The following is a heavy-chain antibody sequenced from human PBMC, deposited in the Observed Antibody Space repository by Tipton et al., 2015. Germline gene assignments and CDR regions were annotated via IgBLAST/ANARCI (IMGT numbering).Heavy chain of an antibody. CDR2: TYYRSKWYS. CDR1: GDSVSSNSAA. V-gene: IGHV6-1*01. Sequence: GLVKPSQTLSLTCAISGDSVSSNSAAWNWIRQSPSRGLEWLGNTYYRSKWYSDYAVSVKSRITINSDTSKNQFSLQLNSVTPEDTAVYYCARGRSTLYSDSAGADYWGPGTLVTVSS. J-gene: IGHJ4*02. D-gene: IGHD4-11*01. CDR3: ARGRSTLYSDSAGADY.